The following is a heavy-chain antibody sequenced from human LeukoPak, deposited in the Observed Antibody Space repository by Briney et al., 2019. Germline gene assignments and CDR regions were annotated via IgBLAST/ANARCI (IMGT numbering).Heavy chain of an antibody. J-gene: IGHJ4*02. D-gene: IGHD3-10*01. CDR2: ISSSGSTI. CDR1: GFTFSDYY. Sequence: GGSLRLSCAASGFTFSDYYMSWIRQAPGKGLEWVSYISSSGSTIYYADSVKGRFTISRDNAKNSLYPQMNSLRAEDTAVYYCARESTYYYGSGSPSFDYWGQGTLVTVSS. CDR3: ARESTYYYGSGSPSFDY. V-gene: IGHV3-11*04.